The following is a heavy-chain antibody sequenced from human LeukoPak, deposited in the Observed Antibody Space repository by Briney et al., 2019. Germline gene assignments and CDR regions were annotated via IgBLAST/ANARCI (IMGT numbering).Heavy chain of an antibody. Sequence: GASVKVSCKASGYTFTSYDINWVRQATGQGLEWMGWMNPNSGNTGYAQKFQGRVTMTRNTSISTAYMELSSLRSEDTAVYYCAVRGYSYGYYYYYYYMDVWGKGTTVTVSS. CDR2: MNPNSGNT. D-gene: IGHD5-18*01. J-gene: IGHJ6*03. V-gene: IGHV1-8*01. CDR1: GYTFTSYD. CDR3: AVRGYSYGYYYYYYYMDV.